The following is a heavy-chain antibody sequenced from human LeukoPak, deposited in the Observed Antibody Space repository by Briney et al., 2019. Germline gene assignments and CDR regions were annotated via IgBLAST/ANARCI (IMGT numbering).Heavy chain of an antibody. Sequence: GGSLRLSCAASGFTFSNAWMSWVRQAPGKGLEWVGRIKSKTDDGTTDYAAPVKGRFTISRDDSKNTLYLQMNSLKTEDTAVYYCTTARLLWFGELLGNDYWGQGTLVTVSS. V-gene: IGHV3-15*01. J-gene: IGHJ4*02. CDR1: GFTFSNAW. CDR3: TTARLLWFGELLGNDY. D-gene: IGHD3-10*01. CDR2: IKSKTDDGTT.